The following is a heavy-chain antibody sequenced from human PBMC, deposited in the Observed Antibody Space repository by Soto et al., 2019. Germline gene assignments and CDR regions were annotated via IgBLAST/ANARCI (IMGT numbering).Heavy chain of an antibody. CDR3: ARTLSWRRGPFDS. J-gene: IGHJ4*02. V-gene: IGHV3-48*02. CDR2: ISGSSQTI. CDR1: GFIFNTYS. Sequence: GSLILSCAASGFIFNTYSMNWVRQAPGKGLEWVSYISGSSQTIFYADSVRGRFTISRDNANNSTYLQMVSLRDEETAVYYCARTLSWRRGPFDSWGQGTLVTVSS. D-gene: IGHD2-15*01.